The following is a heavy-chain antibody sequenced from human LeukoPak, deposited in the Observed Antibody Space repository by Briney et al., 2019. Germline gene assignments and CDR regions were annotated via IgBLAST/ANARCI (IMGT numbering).Heavy chain of an antibody. CDR1: GFTFSSFW. CDR2: IKLDGSEQ. V-gene: IGHV3-7*05. CDR3: ARDKVGIIHY. D-gene: IGHD2-21*01. Sequence: PGGSLRLSCAASGFTFSSFWMGWVRQAPGKGLEWVANIKLDGSEQYYVDSVKGRITISRDNAEKSVYLQLNSLRAEDTVVYYCARDKVGIIHYWGQGTLVTVSS. J-gene: IGHJ4*02.